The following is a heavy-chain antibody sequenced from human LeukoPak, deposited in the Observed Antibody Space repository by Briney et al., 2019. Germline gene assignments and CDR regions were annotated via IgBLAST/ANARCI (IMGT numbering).Heavy chain of an antibody. J-gene: IGHJ4*02. Sequence: PGRSLRLSCAASGFTFSSYAMHWVRQAPGKGLEWVAVISYDGSNKYYADSVKGRFTISRDNSKNTLYLQMNSLRAEDTAVYYCARHPLVGYSYGYIDYWGQGTLVTVSS. D-gene: IGHD5-18*01. CDR3: ARHPLVGYSYGYIDY. CDR2: ISYDGSNK. CDR1: GFTFSSYA. V-gene: IGHV3-30-3*01.